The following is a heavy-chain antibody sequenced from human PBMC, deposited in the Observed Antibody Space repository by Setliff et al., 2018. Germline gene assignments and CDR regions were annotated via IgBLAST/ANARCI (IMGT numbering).Heavy chain of an antibody. CDR2: TWYDGTTK. Sequence: PGGSLRLSCAAPGFTFSRNGMHWVRQAPGKGLEWVAGTWYDGTTKYYADSVKGRFTISRDNSRNTLYLQMDSLRADDTAVYYCARGGFGYCSSTSCQWGYYSMDVWGKGTTVTVS. CDR3: ARGGFGYCSSTSCQWGYYSMDV. CDR1: GFTFSRNG. V-gene: IGHV3-33*01. D-gene: IGHD2-2*03. J-gene: IGHJ6*03.